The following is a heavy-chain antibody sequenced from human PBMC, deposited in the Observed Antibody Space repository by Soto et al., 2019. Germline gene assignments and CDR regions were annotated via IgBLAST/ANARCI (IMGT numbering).Heavy chain of an antibody. D-gene: IGHD2-15*01. CDR3: AKRNCSGGICYPLDY. J-gene: IGHJ4*02. Sequence: GSLRLSCPASGFTFSSHDMHWVRQAPGKGLEWVSAISASGANTYYTDSVKGRFTISRDNSKNSLYLQMDSLRAEDTAVYHCAKRNCSGGICYPLDYWGQGTLVTVSS. CDR2: ISASGANT. CDR1: GFTFSSHD. V-gene: IGHV3-23*01.